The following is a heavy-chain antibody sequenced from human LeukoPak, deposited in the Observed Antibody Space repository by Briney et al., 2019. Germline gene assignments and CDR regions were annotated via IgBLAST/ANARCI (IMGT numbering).Heavy chain of an antibody. CDR2: IYYSGST. Sequence: SETLSLTCTVSGGSISSGGYYWSWIRQHPGKGLEWIGYIYYSGSTYYNPSLKSRVTISVDTSKNQFSLKLSSVTAADSAVYYWARDLRPHSYYYESSDFGMDVWGQGTTVTVSS. D-gene: IGHD3-22*01. V-gene: IGHV4-31*03. J-gene: IGHJ6*02. CDR3: ARDLRPHSYYYESSDFGMDV. CDR1: GGSISSGGYY.